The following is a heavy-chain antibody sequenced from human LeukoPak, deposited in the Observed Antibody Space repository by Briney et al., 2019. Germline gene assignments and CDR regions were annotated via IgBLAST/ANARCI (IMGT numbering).Heavy chain of an antibody. D-gene: IGHD3-22*01. J-gene: IGHJ4*02. Sequence: GGSLRLSCAASGFTFSSYGMHWARQAPGKGLEWVAVISYDGSNKYYADSVKGRFTISRDNSKNTLYLQMNSLRAEDTAVYYCAKDYYYDSSGYYPQGCFDYWGQGTLVTVSS. V-gene: IGHV3-30*18. CDR1: GFTFSSYG. CDR2: ISYDGSNK. CDR3: AKDYYYDSSGYYPQGCFDY.